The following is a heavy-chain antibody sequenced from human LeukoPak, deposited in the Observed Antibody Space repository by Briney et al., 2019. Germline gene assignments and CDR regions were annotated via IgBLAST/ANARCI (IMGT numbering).Heavy chain of an antibody. CDR1: GGSISSSSYY. D-gene: IGHD2-8*01. Sequence: SETLSLTCTVSGGSISSSSYYWGWIRQPPGKGLEWIGSIYYSGSTYYNPSLKSRVTISVDTSENQFSLKLSSVTAADTAVYYCARHLPSRREGCFDYWGQGTLVTVSS. V-gene: IGHV4-39*01. CDR3: ARHLPSRREGCFDY. CDR2: IYYSGST. J-gene: IGHJ4*02.